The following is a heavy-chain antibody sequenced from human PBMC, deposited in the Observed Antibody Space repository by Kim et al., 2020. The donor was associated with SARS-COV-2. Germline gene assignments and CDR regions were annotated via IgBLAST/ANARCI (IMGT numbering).Heavy chain of an antibody. CDR2: INSDGSST. Sequence: GGSLRLSCAASGFTFSSYWMHWVRQAPGKGLVWVSRINSDGSSTSYADSVKGRFTISRDNAKNTLYLQMNSLRAEDTAVYYCARSPSGSSSLNGMDVWGQGTTVTVSS. CDR1: GFTFSSYW. D-gene: IGHD6-13*01. V-gene: IGHV3-74*01. J-gene: IGHJ6*02. CDR3: ARSPSGSSSLNGMDV.